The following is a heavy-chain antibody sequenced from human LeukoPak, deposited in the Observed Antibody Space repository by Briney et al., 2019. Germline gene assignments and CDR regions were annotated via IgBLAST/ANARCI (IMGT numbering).Heavy chain of an antibody. D-gene: IGHD1-26*01. CDR3: ARDMESGSTRGRAFNI. V-gene: IGHV4-59*01. CDR2: IYYSGTI. CDR1: GGSISSYY. Sequence: PSETLSLTCTVSGGSISSYYWSWIRQPPGKGLEWIGSIYYSGTINYNPSLKTRVTISVDTSKNQFSLKLSSVTAADTAMYFCARDMESGSTRGRAFNIWGQGTMVTVSS. J-gene: IGHJ3*02.